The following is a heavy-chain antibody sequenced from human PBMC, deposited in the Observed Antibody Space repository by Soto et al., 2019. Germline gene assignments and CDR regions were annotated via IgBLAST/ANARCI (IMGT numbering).Heavy chain of an antibody. CDR2: ISAYNGNT. J-gene: IGHJ6*02. CDR3: ARDQSSITIFGVVAYYYYYGMDV. V-gene: IGHV1-18*01. CDR1: GYTFTSYG. Sequence: ASVKVSCKASGYTFTSYGISWVRQAPGQGLEWMGWISAYNGNTNYAQKLQGRVTMTTDTSTSTAHMELRSLRSDDTAVYYCARDQSSITIFGVVAYYYYYGMDVWGQGTTVTVSS. D-gene: IGHD3-3*01.